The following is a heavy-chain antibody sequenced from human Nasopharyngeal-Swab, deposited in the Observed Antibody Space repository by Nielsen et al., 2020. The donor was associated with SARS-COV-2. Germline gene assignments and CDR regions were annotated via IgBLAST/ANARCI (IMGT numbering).Heavy chain of an antibody. J-gene: IGHJ6*02. CDR1: GFTFSSYW. Sequence: GGSLRLSCAASGFTFSSYWMHWVRQAPGKGLVWVSRINTDGSETGYADSVTGRFTISRDNTKNTLSLQMNSLRAEDTGIYYCARDGLDYDFWSAYFMDVWGQGTTVTVSS. CDR2: INTDGSET. CDR3: ARDGLDYDFWSAYFMDV. V-gene: IGHV3-74*01. D-gene: IGHD3-3*01.